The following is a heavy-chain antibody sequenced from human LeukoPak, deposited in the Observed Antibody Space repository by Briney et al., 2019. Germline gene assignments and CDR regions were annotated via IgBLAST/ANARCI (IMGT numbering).Heavy chain of an antibody. D-gene: IGHD6-19*01. CDR3: AREASIAVADMER. CDR1: GFTFSSYS. CDR2: ISSSSSYT. V-gene: IGHV3-21*01. J-gene: IGHJ4*02. Sequence: GGSLRLSCAASGFTFSSYSMNWVRQAPGKGLEWVSSISSSSSYTYYADSVKGRFTISRDNAKNSLYLQMNSLRAENTAVYYCAREASIAVADMERWGQGTLVTVSS.